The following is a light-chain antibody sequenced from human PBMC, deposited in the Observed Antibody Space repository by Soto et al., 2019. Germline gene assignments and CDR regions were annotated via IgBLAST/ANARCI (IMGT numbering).Light chain of an antibody. CDR2: KAS. CDR1: QTISSW. V-gene: IGKV1-5*03. J-gene: IGKJ5*01. CDR3: QQANSFPIT. Sequence: DIQMTQSPSALSASVRDRVTITCRASQTISSWLAWFQQRPGRAPKFSIYKASSLKNGVPLRFSGSGSGTQFTLTNSSLQPEDFATYYCQQANSFPITFGQGTRLEIK.